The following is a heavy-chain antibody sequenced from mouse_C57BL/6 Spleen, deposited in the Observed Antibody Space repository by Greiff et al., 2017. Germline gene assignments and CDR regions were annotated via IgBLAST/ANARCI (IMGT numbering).Heavy chain of an antibody. CDR1: GFTFSDFY. J-gene: IGHJ1*03. V-gene: IGHV7-1*01. CDR2: SRNKANDYTT. CDR3: ARDGYYWYFDV. Sequence: EVKVVESGGGLVQSGRSLILSCATSGFTFSDFYMEWVRQAPGKGLEWIAASRNKANDYTTEYSASVKGRFIVSRDTSQSILYLQMNALRAEDTAIYYCARDGYYWYFDVWGTGTTVTVSS.